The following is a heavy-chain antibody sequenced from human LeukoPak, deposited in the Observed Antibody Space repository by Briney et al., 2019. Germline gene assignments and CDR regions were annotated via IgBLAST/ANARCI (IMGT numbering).Heavy chain of an antibody. CDR2: INPNSGGT. D-gene: IGHD6-19*01. CDR1: GYTFTGYY. V-gene: IGHV1-2*02. CDR3: ARDSGIAVAGTVGIDY. Sequence: ASVKVSCKASGYTFTGYYMHWVRQAPGQGLEWMGWINPNSGGTNYAQKLQGRVTMTTDTSTSTAYMELRSLRSDDTAVYYCARDSGIAVAGTVGIDYWGQGTLVTVSS. J-gene: IGHJ4*02.